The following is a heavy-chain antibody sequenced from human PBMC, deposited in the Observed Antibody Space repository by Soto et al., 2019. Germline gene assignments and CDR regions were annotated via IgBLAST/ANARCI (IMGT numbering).Heavy chain of an antibody. V-gene: IGHV1-18*01. D-gene: IGHD3-10*01. CDR2: ISAYNGNT. J-gene: IGHJ4*02. CDR1: GYTFTSYG. CDR3: ARCQVDKVLLWFGDFYSDY. Sequence: ASVKVSCKASGYTFTSYGISWVRQAPGQGLEWMGWISAYNGNTNYAQKLQGRVTMTTDTSTSTAYMELRSLRSDDTAVYYCARCQVDKVLLWFGDFYSDYWGQGTLVTVSS.